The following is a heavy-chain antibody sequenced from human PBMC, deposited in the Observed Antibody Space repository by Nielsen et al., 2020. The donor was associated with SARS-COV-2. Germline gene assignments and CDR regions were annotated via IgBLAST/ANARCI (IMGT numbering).Heavy chain of an antibody. CDR1: GGSISSYY. D-gene: IGHD4-11*01. CDR3: ARGGDYSKYWYFDL. Sequence: SETLSLTCTVSGGSISSYYWSWIRQPPGKGLEWIGYIYYSGSTNYNPSLKSRVTISVDTSKNQFSLKLSSVTAADTAVYYCARGGDYSKYWYFDLWGRGTLVTVSS. V-gene: IGHV4-59*08. CDR2: IYYSGST. J-gene: IGHJ2*01.